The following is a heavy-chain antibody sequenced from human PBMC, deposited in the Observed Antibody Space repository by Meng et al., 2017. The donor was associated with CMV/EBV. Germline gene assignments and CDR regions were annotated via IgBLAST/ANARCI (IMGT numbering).Heavy chain of an antibody. CDR3: AKDGGAGYGGNSDWFDP. J-gene: IGHJ5*02. Sequence: FTFKNYAMGWVRQAPGKGLEWVSGIRYNGGSTYYADSVKGRFTISRDNSKNTLYLQMSSLRDEDTAVYYCAKDGGAGYGGNSDWFDPWGQGTLVTVSS. D-gene: IGHD4-23*01. V-gene: IGHV3-23*01. CDR2: IRYNGGST. CDR1: FTFKNYA.